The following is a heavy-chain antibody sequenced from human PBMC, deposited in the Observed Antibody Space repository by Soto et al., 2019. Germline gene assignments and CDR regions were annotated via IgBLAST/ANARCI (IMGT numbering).Heavy chain of an antibody. V-gene: IGHV3-30*18. CDR3: AKSYYYGSGSYYPYYYGMDV. CDR2: ISYDGSNK. D-gene: IGHD3-10*01. J-gene: IGHJ6*02. Sequence: QPGGSLRLSCAASGFTFSSYGMHWVRQAPGKGLEWVAVISYDGSNKYYADSVKGRFTISRDNSKNTLYLQMNSLRAEDTAVYYCAKSYYYGSGSYYPYYYGMDVWGQGTTVTVSS. CDR1: GFTFSSYG.